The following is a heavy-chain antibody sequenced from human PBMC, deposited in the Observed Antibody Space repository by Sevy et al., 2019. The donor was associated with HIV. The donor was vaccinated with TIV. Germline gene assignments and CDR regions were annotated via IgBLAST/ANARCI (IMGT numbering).Heavy chain of an antibody. V-gene: IGHV3-23*01. Sequence: GGSLRLSCAASGFTFSSYAMSWVRQPPGKGLEWVSAISGSGYNTYYDDSVKGRFTISRDNSKNTLYLQMNSLRAEDTAIYYCAKDRFRYSNNLDGETFSWGPGTLVTVSS. CDR3: AKDRFRYSNNLDGETFS. CDR2: ISGSGYNT. J-gene: IGHJ5*02. D-gene: IGHD3-16*02. CDR1: GFTFSSYA.